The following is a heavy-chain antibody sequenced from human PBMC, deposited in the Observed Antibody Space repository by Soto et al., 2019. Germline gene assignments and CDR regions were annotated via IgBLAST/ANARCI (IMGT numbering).Heavy chain of an antibody. CDR1: GFTFSSYW. V-gene: IGHV3-7*01. CDR2: IKQDGSEK. D-gene: IGHD3-10*01. CDR3: ARRDYVLLWFGELLEVGYFDY. Sequence: EVQLVESGGGLVQPGGSLRLSCAASGFTFSSYWMSWVRQAPGKGLEWVANIKQDGSEKYYVDSVKGRFTISRDNAKNSLYLQMNSLRAEDTAVYYCARRDYVLLWFGELLEVGYFDYWGQGTLVTVSS. J-gene: IGHJ4*02.